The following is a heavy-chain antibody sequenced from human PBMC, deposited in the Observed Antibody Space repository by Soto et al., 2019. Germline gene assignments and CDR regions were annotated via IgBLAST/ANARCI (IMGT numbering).Heavy chain of an antibody. CDR2: IYYSGST. CDR1: GGSISSSSYY. Sequence: SETLSLTCTVYGGSISSSSYYWGWIRQPPGKGLEWIGSIYYSGSTYYNPSLKSRVTISVDTSKNQFSLKLSSVTAADTAVYYCARSMTTVVTLDYWGQGTLVTVS. V-gene: IGHV4-39*01. D-gene: IGHD4-17*01. CDR3: ARSMTTVVTLDY. J-gene: IGHJ4*02.